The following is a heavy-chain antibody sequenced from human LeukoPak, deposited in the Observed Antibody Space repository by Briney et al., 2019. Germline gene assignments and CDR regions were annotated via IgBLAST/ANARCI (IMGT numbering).Heavy chain of an antibody. V-gene: IGHV3-30*03. Sequence: HPGGSLRLSCAASGFTFSSYGMHWVRQAPGKGLEWVAVISYDGSNKYYADSVKGRFTISRDNSKNTLYLQMNSLRAEDTAVYYCARTPIRTYGDYDYWGQGTLVTVSS. CDR2: ISYDGSNK. CDR1: GFTFSSYG. J-gene: IGHJ4*02. CDR3: ARTPIRTYGDYDY. D-gene: IGHD4-17*01.